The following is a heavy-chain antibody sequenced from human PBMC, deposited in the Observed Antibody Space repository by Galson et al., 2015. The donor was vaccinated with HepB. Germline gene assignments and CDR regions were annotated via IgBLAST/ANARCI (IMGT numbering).Heavy chain of an antibody. J-gene: IGHJ4*02. D-gene: IGHD3-22*01. CDR1: GYTFTSYG. CDR2: ISAYNGNT. V-gene: IGHV1-18*01. Sequence: SVKVSCKASGYTFTSYGISWVRQAPGQGLEWMGWISAYNGNTNYAQKLQGRVTMTTDTSTSTAYMELRSLRSDDTAVYYYDSSGAFNPFDYWGQGTLVTVSS. CDR3: DSSGAFNPFDY.